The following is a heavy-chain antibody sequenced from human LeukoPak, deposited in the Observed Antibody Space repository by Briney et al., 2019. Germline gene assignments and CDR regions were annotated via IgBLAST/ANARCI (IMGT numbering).Heavy chain of an antibody. Sequence: GGSLRLSCAASGFTFSSYSMNWVRQAPGKGLEWVSSISSSSSYIYYADSVKGRFTISRDNAKNSLYLQMNSLRAEDTAVYYCAREMCSGGSCYIFDYWGQGTLVTVSS. J-gene: IGHJ4*02. D-gene: IGHD2-15*01. CDR1: GFTFSSYS. CDR3: AREMCSGGSCYIFDY. V-gene: IGHV3-21*01. CDR2: ISSSSSYI.